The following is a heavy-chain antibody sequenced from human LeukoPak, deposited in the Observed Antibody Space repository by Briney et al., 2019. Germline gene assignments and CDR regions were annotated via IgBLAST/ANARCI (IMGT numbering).Heavy chain of an antibody. CDR2: ISAYNGNT. D-gene: IGHD3-10*01. V-gene: IGHV1-18*01. Sequence: ASVKVSCKASGYTFTSYGISWVRQAPGQGLEWMGWISAYNGNTNYAQKLQGRVTMTTYTSTSTAYMELRSLRSDDTAVYYCARDHPHSLYYYGSGRSNPFDYWGQGTLVTVSS. CDR1: GYTFTSYG. J-gene: IGHJ4*02. CDR3: ARDHPHSLYYYGSGRSNPFDY.